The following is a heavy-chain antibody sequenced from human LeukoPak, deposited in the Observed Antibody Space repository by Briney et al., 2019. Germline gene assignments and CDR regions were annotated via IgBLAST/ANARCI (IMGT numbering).Heavy chain of an antibody. J-gene: IGHJ5*02. D-gene: IGHD4-23*01. CDR3: ARDGPSGGNRNSNWFDP. Sequence: SQTLSLTCTVSGGSISSGGYYWSWIRQHPGKGLEWIGYIYYSGSTYYNPSLKSRVTISVDTSKNQFSLKLSSVTAADKAVYYCARDGPSGGNRNSNWFDPWAREPWSPSPQ. CDR2: IYYSGST. V-gene: IGHV4-31*03. CDR1: GGSISSGGYY.